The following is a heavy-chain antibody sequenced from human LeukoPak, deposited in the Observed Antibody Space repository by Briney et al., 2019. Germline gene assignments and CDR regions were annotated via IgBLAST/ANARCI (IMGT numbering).Heavy chain of an antibody. Sequence: SETLSLTCSVSDGSTTGYYWSWIRQPPGKGLEWIAYVYYTGRTLYNPSLESRVTISVDTSKTQFSLTVTSVTAADTAVYYCARDLGDGGSFDYWGQGTLVTVSS. CDR3: ARDLGDGGSFDY. D-gene: IGHD4-23*01. CDR2: VYYTGRT. V-gene: IGHV4-59*12. CDR1: DGSTTGYY. J-gene: IGHJ4*02.